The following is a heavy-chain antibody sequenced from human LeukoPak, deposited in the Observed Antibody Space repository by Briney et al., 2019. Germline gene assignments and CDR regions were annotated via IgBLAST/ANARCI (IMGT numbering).Heavy chain of an antibody. Sequence: SETLSLTCTVAGGSISSGSYYWSWIRQPAGKGLEWIGRIYTSGSTNYNPSLKSRVTISVDTSKNQFSLKLSSVTAADTAVYYCATTRYSSGWFQYFQHWGQGTLVTVSS. V-gene: IGHV4-61*02. CDR2: IYTSGST. CDR3: ATTRYSSGWFQYFQH. D-gene: IGHD6-19*01. J-gene: IGHJ1*01. CDR1: GGSISSGSYY.